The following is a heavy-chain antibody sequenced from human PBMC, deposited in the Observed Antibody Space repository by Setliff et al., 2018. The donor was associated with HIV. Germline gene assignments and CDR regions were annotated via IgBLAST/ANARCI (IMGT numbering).Heavy chain of an antibody. CDR3: ARALPRAFDI. J-gene: IGHJ3*02. CDR2: IYTSGST. V-gene: IGHV4-4*09. CDR1: GTSISSYY. Sequence: SETLSLTCTVSGTSISSYYWSWIRQPPGKGLEWIGCIYTSGSTNYNPSLKSRVTISVDTSKNQFSLRLSSVTAADTAVYYCARALPRAFDIWGQGTMVTVSS.